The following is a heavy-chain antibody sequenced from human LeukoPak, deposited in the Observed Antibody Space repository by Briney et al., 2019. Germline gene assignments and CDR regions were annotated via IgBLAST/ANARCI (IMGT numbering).Heavy chain of an antibody. D-gene: IGHD6-19*01. CDR1: GFTFDDYA. CDR2: ISWNSGSI. Sequence: PGRSLRLSCAASGFTFDDYAMHWVRQAPGKGLEWVSGISWNSGSIGYADSVKGRLTISRDNAKNSLYLQMNSLRAEDTALYYCAKDSGIAVAGNDFDYWGQGTLVTVSS. V-gene: IGHV3-9*01. J-gene: IGHJ4*02. CDR3: AKDSGIAVAGNDFDY.